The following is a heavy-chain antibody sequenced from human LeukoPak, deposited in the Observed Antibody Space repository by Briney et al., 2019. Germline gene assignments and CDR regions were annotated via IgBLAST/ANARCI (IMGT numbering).Heavy chain of an antibody. V-gene: IGHV4-59*08. J-gene: IGHJ4*02. CDR3: VRQRGSGTYSFDY. D-gene: IGHD3-10*01. Sequence: PSETLSLTCTVSGGSISSYYWSWIRQPPGKGLEWIGYIYYSGSTNYNPSLKSRVTISVDTSKNQFSLKLNSVTAADTAVFYCVRQRGSGTYSFDYWGQGTLVTVSS. CDR2: IYYSGST. CDR1: GGSISSYY.